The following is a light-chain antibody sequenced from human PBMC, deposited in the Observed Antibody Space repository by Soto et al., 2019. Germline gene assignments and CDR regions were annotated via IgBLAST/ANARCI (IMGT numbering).Light chain of an antibody. J-gene: IGKJ5*01. CDR3: QQGYSTPIT. CDR2: AAS. CDR1: QSISSY. V-gene: IGKV1-39*01. Sequence: DIQMTQSPSSLSASVGDRVTSTCRASQSISSYLNWFQQKPGKAPKLLIYAASSLQSGVPSRFSGSGSGTDFTLTVSSLQPEDFVTYYCQQGYSTPITFGQGTRLEIK.